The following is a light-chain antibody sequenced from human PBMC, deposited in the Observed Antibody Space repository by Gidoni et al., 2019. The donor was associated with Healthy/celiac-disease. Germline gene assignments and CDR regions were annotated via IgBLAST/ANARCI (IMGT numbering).Light chain of an antibody. Sequence: EMVLTQSPGTPSLSPGERDTLPRRASQSVSSSYLAWYQQKPGQAPRPLIYGASSRATGIPDRFSGSGSGTDFTLTISRLEPEDFAVYYCQQYDSSPWTFGQGTKVEIK. CDR2: GAS. V-gene: IGKV3-20*01. CDR3: QQYDSSPWT. CDR1: QSVSSSY. J-gene: IGKJ1*01.